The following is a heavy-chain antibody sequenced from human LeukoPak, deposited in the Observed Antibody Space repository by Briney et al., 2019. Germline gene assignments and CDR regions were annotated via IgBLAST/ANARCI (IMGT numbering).Heavy chain of an antibody. Sequence: GGSLRLSCAASGFIFNHHAMHWVRRAPGKGLEWVAVIWSDKSNKFYADSVRGRFTISRDDSRKTVYLQMDTMTVEDTAVYYCAKDAQRGFDYSNSLEYWGQGALVTVAS. CDR1: GFIFNHHA. J-gene: IGHJ4*02. CDR2: IWSDKSNK. CDR3: AKDAQRGFDYSNSLEY. V-gene: IGHV3-33*06. D-gene: IGHD4-11*01.